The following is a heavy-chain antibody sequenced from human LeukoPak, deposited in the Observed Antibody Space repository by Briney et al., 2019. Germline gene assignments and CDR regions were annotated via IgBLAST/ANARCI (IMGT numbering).Heavy chain of an antibody. J-gene: IGHJ5*02. CDR1: GGSISSSSYY. CDR3: AREDKGLWFGDRTRGWFDP. D-gene: IGHD3-10*01. V-gene: IGHV4-39*02. Sequence: TSETLSLTCTVSGGSISSSSYYWDWIRQPPGKGLEWIGSIYYSGSTYYNPSLKSRVTISVDTSKNQFSLKLSSVTAADTAVYYCAREDKGLWFGDRTRGWFDPWGQGTLVTVSS. CDR2: IYYSGST.